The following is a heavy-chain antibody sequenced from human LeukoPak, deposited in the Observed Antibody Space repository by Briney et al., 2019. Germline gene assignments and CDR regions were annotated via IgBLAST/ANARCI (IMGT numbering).Heavy chain of an antibody. CDR3: ARDIRPSGSYFNWFDP. V-gene: IGHV1-69*13. J-gene: IGHJ5*02. Sequence: SVKVSCKASGGXFSSYAISWVRQAPGQGLEWMGGIIPIFGTANYAQKFQGRVTITADESTSTAYMELSSLRSEDTAVYYCARDIRPSGSYFNWFDPWGQGTLVTVSS. CDR2: IIPIFGTA. D-gene: IGHD1-26*01. CDR1: GGXFSSYA.